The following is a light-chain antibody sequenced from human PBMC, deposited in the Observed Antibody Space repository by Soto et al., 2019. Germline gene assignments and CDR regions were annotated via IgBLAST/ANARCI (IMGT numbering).Light chain of an antibody. CDR3: QQYGDLPWT. V-gene: IGKV3-20*01. Sequence: ETVMTQSPGTLSVSPGETVTFSCRASQSVSSNYLAWYQQKPGQAPRLLIYGASSRATGIPDRFSGSGSGTDFTLTINRLEPEDFAVYYCQQYGDLPWTFGQGTKVHIK. CDR2: GAS. CDR1: QSVSSNY. J-gene: IGKJ1*01.